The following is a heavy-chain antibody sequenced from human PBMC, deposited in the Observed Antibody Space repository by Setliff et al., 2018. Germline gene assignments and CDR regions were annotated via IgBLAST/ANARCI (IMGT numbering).Heavy chain of an antibody. V-gene: IGHV4-61*02. Sequence: SETLSLTCTVSGDSISRAMYYWSWLRQSAGKGLECIGRIYTDGSTKYNPSLNSRVTLLIDTAKNQISLRLSSVTAADTAVYFCARYPRRGNGWYPYYVDVWGKGTTVTVSS. CDR2: IYTDGST. CDR3: ARYPRRGNGWYPYYVDV. D-gene: IGHD6-19*01. CDR1: GDSISRAMYY. J-gene: IGHJ6*03.